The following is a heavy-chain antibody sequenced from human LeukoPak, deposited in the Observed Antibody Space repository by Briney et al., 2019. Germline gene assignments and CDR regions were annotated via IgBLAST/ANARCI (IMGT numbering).Heavy chain of an antibody. Sequence: PGGSLRLSCAASGFTFDDYGMRWVRHAPGKGLEWGSGINWNGGSTVYADSVKGRFTFSRDNAKNSLYLQMNSLRAEDTALYHCARDRGSNDAFDIWGQGTMVTVSS. CDR1: GFTFDDYG. J-gene: IGHJ3*02. CDR3: ARDRGSNDAFDI. D-gene: IGHD1-26*01. CDR2: INWNGGST. V-gene: IGHV3-20*01.